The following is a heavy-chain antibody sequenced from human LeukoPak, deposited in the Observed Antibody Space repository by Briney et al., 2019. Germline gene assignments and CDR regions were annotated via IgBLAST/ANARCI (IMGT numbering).Heavy chain of an antibody. D-gene: IGHD3-3*01. J-gene: IGHJ3*02. CDR2: ISYDGSNK. CDR1: GFTFSSYG. Sequence: PGGSLRLPCAAPGFTFSSYGMHWVRQAPGKGLEWVAVISYDGSNKYYADSVKGRFTISRDNSKNTLYLQMNSLRAEDTAVYYCAKDITIFGVVIIPYDAFDIWGQGTMVTVSS. V-gene: IGHV3-30*18. CDR3: AKDITIFGVVIIPYDAFDI.